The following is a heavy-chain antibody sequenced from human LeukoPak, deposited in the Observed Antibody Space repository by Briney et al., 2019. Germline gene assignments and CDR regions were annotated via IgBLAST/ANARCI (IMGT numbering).Heavy chain of an antibody. CDR2: ISGYGDSK. D-gene: IGHD3-10*02. V-gene: IGHV3-23*01. Sequence: PGGSLRLSCAAPGFTFANYATSWVRQAPGKGLEWVSGISGYGDSKYYAASVNGRFTISRDNSKNTLYLQMNSLGAEDTAVYYCAKARTDMFSLSWFDYWGQGTLVTVSS. CDR1: GFTFANYA. J-gene: IGHJ4*02. CDR3: AKARTDMFSLSWFDY.